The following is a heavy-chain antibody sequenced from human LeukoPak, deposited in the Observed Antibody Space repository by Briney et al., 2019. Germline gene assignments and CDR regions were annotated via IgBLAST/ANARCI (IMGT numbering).Heavy chain of an antibody. CDR1: GFTVSSNY. CDR2: IYSGGST. V-gene: IGHV3-66*01. Sequence: GGSLRLSCAASGFTVSSNYMSWVRQAPGKGLEWVSVIYSGGSTYYADSVKGRFTISRDNSKNTLHLQMNSLRPEDTAVYYCARDLAVAGTRTFDYWGQGTLVTVSS. J-gene: IGHJ4*02. CDR3: ARDLAVAGTRTFDY. D-gene: IGHD6-19*01.